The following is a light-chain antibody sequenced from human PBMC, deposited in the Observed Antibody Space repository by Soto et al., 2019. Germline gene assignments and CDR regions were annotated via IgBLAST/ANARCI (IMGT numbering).Light chain of an antibody. J-gene: IGKJ1*01. CDR3: QQYNNWSPTWT. CDR1: QSVSNN. V-gene: IGKV3-15*01. Sequence: EIVMTQSPATLSVSPGESATLSCRASQSVSNNLAWYQQKPGQAPRLLIYGASTRATGFPARFSGSGSGTEFTLTISSLQSEDFAVSYCQQYNNWSPTWTFGQGTKVEIK. CDR2: GAS.